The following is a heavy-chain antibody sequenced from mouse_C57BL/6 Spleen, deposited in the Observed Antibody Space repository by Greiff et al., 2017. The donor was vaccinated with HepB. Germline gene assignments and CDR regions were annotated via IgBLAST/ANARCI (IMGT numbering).Heavy chain of an antibody. D-gene: IGHD2-3*01. CDR3: ARVYDGYCLGFAY. CDR1: GYTFTSYW. J-gene: IGHJ3*01. CDR2: IDPSDSYT. V-gene: IGHV1-50*01. Sequence: QVQLQQPGAELVKPGASVKLSCKASGYTFTSYWMQWVKQRPGQGLEWIGEIDPSDSYTNYNQKFKGKATLTVDTSSSTAYMQLSSLTSEDSAVYYCARVYDGYCLGFAYWGQGTLVTVSA.